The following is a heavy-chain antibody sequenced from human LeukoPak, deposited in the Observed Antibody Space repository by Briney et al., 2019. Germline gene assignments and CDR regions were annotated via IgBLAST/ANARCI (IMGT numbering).Heavy chain of an antibody. Sequence: PGGSLRLSCEASGFTFSSYSMNWVRQAPGKGLEWVSVIYSGGSTYYADSVKGRFTISRDNAKNSLYLQMNSLRAEDTAVYYCARAEQWLATVTWGQGTLVTASS. CDR2: IYSGGST. CDR1: GFTFSSYS. CDR3: ARAEQWLATVT. V-gene: IGHV3-66*01. J-gene: IGHJ4*02. D-gene: IGHD6-19*01.